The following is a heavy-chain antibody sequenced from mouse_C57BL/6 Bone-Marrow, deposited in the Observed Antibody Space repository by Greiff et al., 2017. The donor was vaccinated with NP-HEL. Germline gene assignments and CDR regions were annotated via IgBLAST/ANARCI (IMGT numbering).Heavy chain of an antibody. CDR3: AVLDISEAMDY. J-gene: IGHJ4*01. D-gene: IGHD3-2*02. CDR1: GYTFTSYW. Sequence: QVQLQQPGAELVKPGASVKLSCKASGYTFTSYWMQWVKQRPGQGLEWIGEIDPSDSYTNYNQKFKGKATLTVDTSSSTAYMQLSSLTSEDSAVYYCAVLDISEAMDYWGQGTSVTVSS. V-gene: IGHV1-50*01. CDR2: IDPSDSYT.